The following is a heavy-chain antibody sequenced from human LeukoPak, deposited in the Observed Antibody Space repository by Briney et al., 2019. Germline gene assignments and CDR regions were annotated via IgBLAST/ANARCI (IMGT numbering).Heavy chain of an antibody. J-gene: IGHJ4*02. Sequence: ASVKVSCKASGYTFTGYYMHWVRQAPGQGLEWMGWINPNSGGTNYAQKFQGRVTMTRDTSISTAYMELSRLRSDDTAVYCCARVGWSSSSPIDYWGQGTLVTVSS. V-gene: IGHV1-2*02. CDR3: ARVGWSSSSPIDY. D-gene: IGHD6-6*01. CDR2: INPNSGGT. CDR1: GYTFTGYY.